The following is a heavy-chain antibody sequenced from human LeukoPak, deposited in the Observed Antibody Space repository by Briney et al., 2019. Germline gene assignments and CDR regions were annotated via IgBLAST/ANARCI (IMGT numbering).Heavy chain of an antibody. V-gene: IGHV3-43D*04. CDR1: GFTFDDYA. D-gene: IGHD1-26*01. CDR3: AKDLGATTGGY. Sequence: GGSLRLSCAASGFTFDDYAMYWVRQAPGKGLEWVSLISWDGGSTYYAGSVKGRFTISRDNSKNSLYLQMNSLRAEDTALYYCAKDLGATTGGYWGQGTLVTVSS. CDR2: ISWDGGST. J-gene: IGHJ4*02.